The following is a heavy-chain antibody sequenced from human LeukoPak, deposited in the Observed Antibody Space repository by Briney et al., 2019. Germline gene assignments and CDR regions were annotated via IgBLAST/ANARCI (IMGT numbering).Heavy chain of an antibody. CDR2: ISGDGGST. J-gene: IGHJ6*02. D-gene: IGHD2-2*01. CDR1: GFTFDDYA. CDR3: AKAVYCSSTSCYGALYGMDV. Sequence: GGSLRLSCAASGFTFDDYAMHWVRQAPGKGLEWVSLISGDGGSTYYADSVEGRFTISRDNRKNSLYLQMNSLRTEDTALYYCAKAVYCSSTSCYGALYGMDVWGQGTTVTVSS. V-gene: IGHV3-43*02.